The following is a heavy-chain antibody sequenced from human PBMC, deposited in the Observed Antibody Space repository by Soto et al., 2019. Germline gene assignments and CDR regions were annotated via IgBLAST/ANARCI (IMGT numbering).Heavy chain of an antibody. CDR2: INHSGST. CDR3: ARGAGYSSSWYAYYYGMDV. J-gene: IGHJ6*02. V-gene: IGHV4-34*01. Sequence: SETLSLTCAAYGGSFSGYYWSWIRQPPGKGLEWIGEINHSGSTNYNPSLKSRVTISVDTSKNQFSLKLSSVTAADTAVYYCARGAGYSSSWYAYYYGMDVWGQGTTVTVSS. CDR1: GGSFSGYY. D-gene: IGHD6-13*01.